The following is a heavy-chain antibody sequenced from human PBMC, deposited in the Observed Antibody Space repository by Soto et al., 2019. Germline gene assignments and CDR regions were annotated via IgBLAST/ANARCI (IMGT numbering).Heavy chain of an antibody. D-gene: IGHD6-13*01. CDR1: GDSVSSNSAT. J-gene: IGHJ4*02. V-gene: IGHV6-1*01. CDR2: TYYRSKWYH. CDR3: ARRGEQQLAFDY. Sequence: SQTLSLTCAISGDSVSSNSATWNWIRQSPSRGLEWLGWTYYRSKWYHDYAVSVKSRITINADTSKNQFSLQLNSVTPEDTALYYCARRGEQQLAFDYWGQGTLVTVSS.